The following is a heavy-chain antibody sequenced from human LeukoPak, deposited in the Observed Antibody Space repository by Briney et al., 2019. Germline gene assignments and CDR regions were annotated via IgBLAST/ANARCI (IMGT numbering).Heavy chain of an antibody. J-gene: IGHJ6*02. Sequence: GGSLRLSCAASGFTFSSCAMSWVRQAPGKGLEWVSAISGSGGSTYYADSVKGRFTISRDNSKNTLYLQMNSLRAEDTAVYYCAKGAGDVDTAMANYYYYGMDVWGQGTTVTVSS. CDR2: ISGSGGST. D-gene: IGHD5-18*01. CDR1: GFTFSSCA. V-gene: IGHV3-23*01. CDR3: AKGAGDVDTAMANYYYYGMDV.